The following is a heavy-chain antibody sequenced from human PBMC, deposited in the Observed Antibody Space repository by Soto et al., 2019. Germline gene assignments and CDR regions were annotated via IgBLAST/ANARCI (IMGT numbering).Heavy chain of an antibody. V-gene: IGHV3-48*02. CDR1: GFTFSSYS. J-gene: IGHJ6*02. CDR3: ARDRALFVDTAMVTHYYYYGMDV. CDR2: ISSSSTI. Sequence: GGSLRLSCAASGFTFSSYSMNWVRQAPGKGLEWVSYISSSSTIYYADSVKGRFTISRDNAKNSLYLQMNSLRDEDTAVYYCARDRALFVDTAMVTHYYYYGMDVWGQGTTVTVSS. D-gene: IGHD5-18*01.